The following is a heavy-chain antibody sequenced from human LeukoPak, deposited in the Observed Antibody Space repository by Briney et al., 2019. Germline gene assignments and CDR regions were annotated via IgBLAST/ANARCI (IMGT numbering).Heavy chain of an antibody. V-gene: IGHV1-69*13. Sequence: GASVKVSCKASGGTSSNYAINWVRQAPGQGLEWMGGIIPIFGTPNYAQKFQGRVTVTADESTSTAYMELSSLRSEDTAVYYCARGRYPNWFDPCGQGTLVNVSS. CDR1: GGTSSNYA. CDR2: IIPIFGTP. CDR3: ARGRYPNWFDP. D-gene: IGHD3-16*02. J-gene: IGHJ5*02.